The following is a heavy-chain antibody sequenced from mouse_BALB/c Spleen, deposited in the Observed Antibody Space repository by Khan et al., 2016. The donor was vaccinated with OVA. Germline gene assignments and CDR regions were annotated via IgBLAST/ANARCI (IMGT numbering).Heavy chain of an antibody. CDR1: GYSFTGYY. CDR3: AFDGYFSAWFAY. Sequence: VQLQQSGPDLVKPGASVKLSCKASGYSFTGYYMHWVKQSHGKSLEWIGRINPNNGGTSYNQKFKGKAILTVDKSSSTAYMELRSLTSEDSAVYYCAFDGYFSAWFAYWGQGTLVTVSA. D-gene: IGHD2-3*01. V-gene: IGHV1-26*01. J-gene: IGHJ3*01. CDR2: INPNNGGT.